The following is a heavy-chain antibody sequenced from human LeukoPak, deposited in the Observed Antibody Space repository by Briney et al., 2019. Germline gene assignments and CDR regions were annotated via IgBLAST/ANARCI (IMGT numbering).Heavy chain of an antibody. CDR3: ARFVDYSSSVDY. CDR1: GYSFVSYW. Sequence: GESLKISCQGSGYSFVSYWIVWVRQMPGMGLEWMGTIYPSDPNARYSPSFQGQVTISADRSISTAYLQWSSLKASDTAIYYCARFVDYSSSVDYWGQGTLVTVST. V-gene: IGHV5-51*01. D-gene: IGHD6-6*01. J-gene: IGHJ4*02. CDR2: IYPSDPNA.